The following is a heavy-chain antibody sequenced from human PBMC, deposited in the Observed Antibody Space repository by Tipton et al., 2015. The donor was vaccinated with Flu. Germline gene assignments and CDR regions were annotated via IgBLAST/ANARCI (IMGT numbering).Heavy chain of an antibody. CDR3: GRARSGAVAEAFLDY. D-gene: IGHD6-19*01. CDR1: GYTFTSYF. V-gene: IGHV1-46*01. Sequence: QSGAEVKKPGASVKVSCKASGYTFTSYFMHWVRQAPGQGLEWMGIINPLDGSTTYAQKFQGRVTMTRDTSTSTVYMELSSLTSEDTAVYYCGRARSGAVAEAFLDYWGQETQVTVSS. CDR2: INPLDGST. J-gene: IGHJ4*02.